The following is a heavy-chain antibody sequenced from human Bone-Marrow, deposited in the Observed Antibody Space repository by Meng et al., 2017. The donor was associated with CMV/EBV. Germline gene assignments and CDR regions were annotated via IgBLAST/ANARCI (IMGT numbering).Heavy chain of an antibody. J-gene: IGHJ6*02. CDR2: INPNSGGT. D-gene: IGHD2-15*01. CDR3: ARDIVVVVAADYYYYYGMDV. V-gene: IGHV1-2*04. CDR1: GYC. Sequence: GYCMHWVRHAPGQGLEWMGWINPNSGGTNYAQKFQGWVTMTRDTSISTAYMELSRLRSDDTAVYYCARDIVVVVAADYYYYYGMDVWGQGTTVTVSS.